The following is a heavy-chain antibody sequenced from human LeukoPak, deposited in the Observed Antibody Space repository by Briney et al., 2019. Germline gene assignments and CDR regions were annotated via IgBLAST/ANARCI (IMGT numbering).Heavy chain of an antibody. J-gene: IGHJ4*02. CDR3: ARGYFGSRDSSNPFDN. D-gene: IGHD2-15*01. CDR2: IHTNGNN. CDR1: GASISSHY. V-gene: IGHV4-4*09. Sequence: PSETLSLTCTVSGASISSHYWSWIRQTPGKGLEWIGCIHTNGNNNYNPPLRGRVTMSVDTSKNQFSLKMTSVTAADTAVYYCARGYFGSRDSSNPFDNWGQGTLVTVSS.